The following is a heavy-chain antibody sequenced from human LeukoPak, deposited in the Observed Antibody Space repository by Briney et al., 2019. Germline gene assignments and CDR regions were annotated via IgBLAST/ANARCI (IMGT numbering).Heavy chain of an antibody. CDR1: GFTFSSYS. Sequence: GGSLRLSCAASGFTFSSYSMNWVRQAPGKGLEWVSSISSSSSYIYYADSVKGRFTISRDNAKNSLYLQMNSLRAEDTAVYYCTTDWWELTYIDAFDIWGQGTMVTVSS. CDR2: ISSSSSYI. CDR3: TTDWWELTYIDAFDI. D-gene: IGHD1-26*01. V-gene: IGHV3-21*01. J-gene: IGHJ3*02.